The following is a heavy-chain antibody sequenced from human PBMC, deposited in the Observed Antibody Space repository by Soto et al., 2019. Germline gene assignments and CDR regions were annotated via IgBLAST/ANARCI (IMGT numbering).Heavy chain of an antibody. J-gene: IGHJ4*02. CDR2: INAGNGNT. D-gene: IGHD2-15*01. CDR3: ARGVAPYYFDY. CDR1: GYTFTSCA. Sequence: ASLKVACKTAGYTFTSCAMRCGRQAPGQRLEWMGWINAGNGNTKYSQKFQGRVTITRDTSASTAYMELSSLRSEDTAVYYCARGVAPYYFDYWGQGTLVTVSS. V-gene: IGHV1-3*01.